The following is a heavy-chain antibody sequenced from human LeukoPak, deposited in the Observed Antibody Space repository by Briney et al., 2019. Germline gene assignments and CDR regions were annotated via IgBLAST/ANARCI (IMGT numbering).Heavy chain of an antibody. D-gene: IGHD3-22*01. V-gene: IGHV3-48*03. J-gene: IGHJ4*02. CDR2: ISSSGSNI. CDR1: AFTFSSYE. Sequence: GGSLRLSCAASAFTFSSYEMNWVRQAPGKGLEWVSYISSSGSNIYYADSVKGRFTISRDNAKNSLYLQMNSLRAEDTAVYYCASIGSSGYYRPFDYWGQGTLVTVSS. CDR3: ASIGSSGYYRPFDY.